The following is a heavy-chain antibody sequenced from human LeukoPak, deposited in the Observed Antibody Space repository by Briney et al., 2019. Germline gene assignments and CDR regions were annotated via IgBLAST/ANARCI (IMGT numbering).Heavy chain of an antibody. J-gene: IGHJ6*03. CDR3: AKNTITTYNYYMDV. D-gene: IGHD4-11*01. CDR2: IRYDGSNK. Sequence: GGSLRLSCAASGFTFSSSDMHWVRQAPGKGLEWVAFIRYDGSNKYYADSVKGRFTISRDNSKNTLYLQMDSLRPEDTAEYYCAKNTITTYNYYMDVWGKGTSVTISS. V-gene: IGHV3-30*02. CDR1: GFTFSSSD.